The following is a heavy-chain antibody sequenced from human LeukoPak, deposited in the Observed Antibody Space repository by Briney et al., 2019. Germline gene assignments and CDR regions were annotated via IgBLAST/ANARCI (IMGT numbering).Heavy chain of an antibody. D-gene: IGHD3-10*01. V-gene: IGHV3-23*01. Sequence: GGSLRLSCTASGFTFGDYAMSWVRQAPGKGLEWVSAISGSGGSTYYADSVKGRFTISRDNSKNTLYLQMNSLRAEDTALYYCARGRWFGELLYPYFDYWGQGTLVTVSS. J-gene: IGHJ4*02. CDR2: ISGSGGST. CDR1: GFTFGDYA. CDR3: ARGRWFGELLYPYFDY.